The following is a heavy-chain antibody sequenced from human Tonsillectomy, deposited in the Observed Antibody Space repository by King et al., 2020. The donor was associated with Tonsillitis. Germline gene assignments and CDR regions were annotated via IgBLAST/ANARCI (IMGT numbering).Heavy chain of an antibody. CDR3: VKLDYYDSSASPY. D-gene: IGHD3-22*01. V-gene: IGHV3-64D*06. CDR1: GFTFSSYA. Sequence: VQPVESGGGLVQPGGSLRLSCSASGFTFSSYAMHWVRQAPGKGLEYVSAISNNGGSTYYADSVKGRFTISRDNSKNTLYLQMSSLRAEDTAVFYCVKLDYYDSSASPYWGQGTLVTVSS. CDR2: ISNNGGST. J-gene: IGHJ4*02.